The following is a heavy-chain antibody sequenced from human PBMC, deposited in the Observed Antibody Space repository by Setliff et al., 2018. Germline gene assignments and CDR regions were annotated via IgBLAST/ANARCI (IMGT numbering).Heavy chain of an antibody. CDR2: ISQSGSA. D-gene: IGHD2-2*01. CDR3: RLAHCNTTSCEEALYF. CDR1: GGSFSTYF. J-gene: IGHJ4*02. Sequence: PSETLSLTCAVYGGSFSTYFWSWIRQPPGKGLEWIGEISQSGSANYNPSLKSRVTMSVDTSKNQFSLNLNSVTAAETAVYYFRLAHCNTTSCEEALYFWSQGTLVTVSS. V-gene: IGHV4-34*01.